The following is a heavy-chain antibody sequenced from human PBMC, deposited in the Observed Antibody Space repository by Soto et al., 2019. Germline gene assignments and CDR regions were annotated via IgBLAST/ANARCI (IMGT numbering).Heavy chain of an antibody. Sequence: QVQLVESGGGVVQPGRSLRLSCAASGFIFRNFGMHWVRRAPGKGLEWVATISGDGNDKYYPDSMKGRFTISRDNSNNTLDLQLNSLRPEDTAVYHCVQGASTAHQPLDSWGQGVLVTVSS. CDR3: VQGASTAHQPLDS. D-gene: IGHD1-26*01. CDR2: ISGDGNDK. J-gene: IGHJ4*02. V-gene: IGHV3-30*03. CDR1: GFIFRNFG.